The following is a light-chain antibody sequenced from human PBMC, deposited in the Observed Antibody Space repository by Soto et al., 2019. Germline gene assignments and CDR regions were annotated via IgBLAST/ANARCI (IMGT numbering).Light chain of an antibody. CDR1: QSISNH. CDR2: DAS. V-gene: IGKV1-5*01. Sequence: DIQMTQSPSCLCASVEDRVIITCRASQSISNHLNWYQQKPGKAPKLLIYDASSLESGVPSRFSGSGSGTEFTLNISSLQPDDFATYYCQQYNSYGTFGQGTKVDI. J-gene: IGKJ1*01. CDR3: QQYNSYGT.